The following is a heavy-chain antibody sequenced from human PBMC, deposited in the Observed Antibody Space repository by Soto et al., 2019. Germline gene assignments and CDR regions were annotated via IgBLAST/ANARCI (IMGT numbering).Heavy chain of an antibody. CDR3: AIPGKHDYGGMPGNPGLDY. J-gene: IGHJ4*02. V-gene: IGHV4-34*01. Sequence: QVQLQQWGAGLLKPSETLSLTCAVYGGSFSGYYWSWIRQPPGKGLEWIGEINHSGSTNYNPSLKSRVTISVDTSKNQFSLKRSSVTAADTAVYYCAIPGKHDYGGMPGNPGLDYWGQGTLVTVSS. D-gene: IGHD4-17*01. CDR1: GGSFSGYY. CDR2: INHSGST.